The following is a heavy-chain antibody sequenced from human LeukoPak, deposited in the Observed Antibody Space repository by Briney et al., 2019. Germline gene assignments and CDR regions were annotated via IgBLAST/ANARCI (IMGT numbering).Heavy chain of an antibody. CDR3: ARWLRLGFDY. D-gene: IGHD5-12*01. J-gene: IGHJ4*02. CDR2: IYWDDDK. V-gene: IGHV2-5*02. CDR1: GFSLNSTGEG. Sequence: SGPTLVNPTQTLTVTCTFSGFSLNSTGEGVGWIRQPPGKALEWLALIYWDDDKRYSPSLKSRLTITKDTSKNQVVLTMTNMDPVDTATYYCARWLRLGFDYWGQGTLVTVSS.